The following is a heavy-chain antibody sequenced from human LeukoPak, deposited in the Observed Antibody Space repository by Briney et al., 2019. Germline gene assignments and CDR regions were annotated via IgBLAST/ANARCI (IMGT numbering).Heavy chain of an antibody. CDR2: IFHSGRT. Sequence: SETLSLTCTVSGGSISSVDYYWGWIRQPPGKGLECIGGIFHSGRTYYSPSLKSRVTISVDTSKNQFSLNLNSLTAADTAVYYCARIHISGGFWSGYYIPDAFDVWGQGTMVTVSS. CDR1: GGSISSVDYY. D-gene: IGHD3-3*01. V-gene: IGHV4-39*01. J-gene: IGHJ3*01. CDR3: ARIHISGGFWSGYYIPDAFDV.